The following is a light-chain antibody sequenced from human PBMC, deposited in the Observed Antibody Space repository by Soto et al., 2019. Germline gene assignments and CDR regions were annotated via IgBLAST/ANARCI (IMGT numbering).Light chain of an antibody. Sequence: DIQMTQSPSTLSASVGDRVTITCRASQSISTWLAWYQQKPGKAPKLLIYMASTLESGVPSRFSGSASGTEFTLTISSRQPDDFATYYCQQHNSYPATFGQGTKVEIK. V-gene: IGKV1-5*03. CDR2: MAS. J-gene: IGKJ1*01. CDR1: QSISTW. CDR3: QQHNSYPAT.